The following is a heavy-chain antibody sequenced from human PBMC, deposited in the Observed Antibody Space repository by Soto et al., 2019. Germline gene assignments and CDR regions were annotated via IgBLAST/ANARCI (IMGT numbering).Heavy chain of an antibody. D-gene: IGHD1-1*01. Sequence: EVQLLESGGGLVQPGGSLRLSCAASGFTFSSYGMSWVRQAPGKGLERVSAISPSGGTTYYADSVKGRFTISRDNSKKTLFLQINRLRVEGKGVYYWAKRLPRNNWFAAFDSWGQGTLVTVSS. CDR3: AKRLPRNNWFAAFDS. CDR2: ISPSGGTT. V-gene: IGHV3-23*01. CDR1: GFTFSSYG. J-gene: IGHJ4*02.